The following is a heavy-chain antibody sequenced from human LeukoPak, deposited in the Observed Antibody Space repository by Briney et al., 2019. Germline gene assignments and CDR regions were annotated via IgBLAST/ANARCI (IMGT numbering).Heavy chain of an antibody. CDR2: IYPGDSDT. V-gene: IGHV5-51*01. D-gene: IGHD5-12*01. CDR3: ARREKTSGYSGYDFDY. J-gene: IGHJ4*02. CDR1: GYSFTSYW. Sequence: ESLKISCKGSGYSFTSYWIGWVRQMPGKGLEWMGIIYPGDSDTRYSPSFQGQVTISADKSISTAYLQWSSLKASDTAMYYCARREKTSGYSGYDFDYWGQGTLVTVSS.